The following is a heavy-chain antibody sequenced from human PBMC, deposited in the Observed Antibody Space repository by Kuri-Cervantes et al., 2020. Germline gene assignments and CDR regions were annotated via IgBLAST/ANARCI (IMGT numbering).Heavy chain of an antibody. Sequence: SETLSLTCTVSGGSISSYYWSWIRQPPGKGLEWIGYMYYSGSTNYNPSLKSRVTISVDTSKNQFSLKLSSVTAADTAVYYCATSGDGNNAFDNWGQGTLVTVSS. J-gene: IGHJ4*02. CDR1: GGSISSYY. CDR3: ATSGDGNNAFDN. CDR2: MYYSGST. D-gene: IGHD5-24*01. V-gene: IGHV4-59*13.